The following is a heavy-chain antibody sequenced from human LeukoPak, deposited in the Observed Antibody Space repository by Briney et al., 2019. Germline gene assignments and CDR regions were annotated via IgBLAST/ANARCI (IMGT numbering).Heavy chain of an antibody. CDR2: INFNSGGK. D-gene: IGHD2-21*01. V-gene: IGHV1-2*02. Sequence: XMGWINFNSGGKIFAEKFQDRVTMARDTSISTAYMELSRLRSDDTAVYYCARQIVSGSMGCDFWGQGTLVTVSS. J-gene: IGHJ4*02. CDR3: ARQIVSGSMGCDF.